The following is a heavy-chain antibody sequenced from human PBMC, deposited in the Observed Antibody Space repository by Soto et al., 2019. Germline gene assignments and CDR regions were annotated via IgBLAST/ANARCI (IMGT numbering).Heavy chain of an antibody. V-gene: IGHV3-23*01. D-gene: IGHD3-22*01. CDR3: ASVSYYDSRGYSRRLTNATFDH. CDR2: TDGSGGTT. Sequence: GGSLRLSCAASGFPFSSTDMTWVRQAPGKGLEWVSTTDGSGGTTYYADSVKGRFTISRDNSINTVFLQMNSLRADDTALYYCASVSYYDSRGYSRRLTNATFDHWGQGILVTVSS. CDR1: GFPFSSTD. J-gene: IGHJ4*02.